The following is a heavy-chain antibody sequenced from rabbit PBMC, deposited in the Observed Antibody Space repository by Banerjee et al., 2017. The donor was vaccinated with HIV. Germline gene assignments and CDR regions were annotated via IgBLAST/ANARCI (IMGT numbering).Heavy chain of an antibody. CDR2: IDPIFAGT. D-gene: IGHD6-1*01. J-gene: IGHJ4*01. V-gene: IGHV1S45*01. CDR1: GFSFSNRYV. Sequence: QEQLEESGGDLVKPEGSLTLTCKASGFSFSNRYVMCWVRQAPGKGLEWIGYIDPIFAGTYYASWVNGRFTISRHNAQNTVSLQMNSLTAADTATYLCARKDGGYGSIKFTLWGPGTLVTVS. CDR3: ARKDGGYGSIKFTL.